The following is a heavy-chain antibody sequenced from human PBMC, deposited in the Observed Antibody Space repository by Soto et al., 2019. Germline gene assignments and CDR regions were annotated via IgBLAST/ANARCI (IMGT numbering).Heavy chain of an antibody. D-gene: IGHD3-10*01. Sequence: PVGSLRLSCAASGFTFSGYAMHWVRQAPGKGLEWVAVISYDGSNKYYADSVKGRVTISVDRSKNQFSLKLSSVTAADTAVYYCARDYGSGRDYWLDPWGQGTLVTVSS. CDR2: ISYDGSNK. V-gene: IGHV3-30-3*01. CDR3: ARDYGSGRDYWLDP. J-gene: IGHJ5*02. CDR1: GFTFSGYA.